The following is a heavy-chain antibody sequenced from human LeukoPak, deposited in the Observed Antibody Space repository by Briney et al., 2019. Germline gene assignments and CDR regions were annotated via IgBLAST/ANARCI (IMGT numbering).Heavy chain of an antibody. CDR3: ARDVWFDP. J-gene: IGHJ5*02. V-gene: IGHV3-48*03. CDR1: GFTFSSHE. CDR2: ISSGCSTI. Sequence: GGSLRLSCAASGFTFSSHEMNWVRQPPGKGLEWVSYISSGCSTIYYADSVKGRFTVSRDNAKNSVYLQMNSLRAEDTALYYCARDVWFDPWGQGTLVTVSS.